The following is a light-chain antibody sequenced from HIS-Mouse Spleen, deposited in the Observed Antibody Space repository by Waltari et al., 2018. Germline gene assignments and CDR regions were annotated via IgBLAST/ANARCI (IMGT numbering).Light chain of an antibody. J-gene: IGLJ2*01. CDR2: KDN. Sequence: SYELTQPPSVSVSPGQTARITCSGDALPKQYAYWYQQKPGQAPVLVVYKDNERASGVQGRFSGSSSGTTVTLTISGVQAEDEADYYCQSADSSGTYVVFGGGTKLTVL. CDR1: ALPKQY. CDR3: QSADSSGTYVV. V-gene: IGLV3-25*03.